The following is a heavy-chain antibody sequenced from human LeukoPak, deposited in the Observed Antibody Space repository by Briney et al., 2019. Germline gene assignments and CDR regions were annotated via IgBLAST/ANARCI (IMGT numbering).Heavy chain of an antibody. CDR1: GGTFSSYA. J-gene: IGHJ4*02. CDR3: ARGHVDTAMAYYFDY. V-gene: IGHV1-69*06. CDR2: IIPIFGTA. Sequence: SVTVSCKASGGTFSSYAISWVRQAPGQGLEWMGGIIPIFGTANYAQKFQGRVTITADKSTSTAYMELSSLRSEDTAVYYCARGHVDTAMAYYFDYWGQGTLVTVSS. D-gene: IGHD5-18*01.